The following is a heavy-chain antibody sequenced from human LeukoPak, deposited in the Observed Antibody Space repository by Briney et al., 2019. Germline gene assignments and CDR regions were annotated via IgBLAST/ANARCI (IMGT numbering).Heavy chain of an antibody. D-gene: IGHD4-17*01. J-gene: IGHJ5*02. CDR2: IYHSGST. CDR3: ARHYGP. Sequence: SETLSLTCTVSGASVSSASYWTWIRQPPGKGLEWIGSIYHSGSTYYNPSLKSRVTISVDTSRNQFSLNLSSVTAADTAVYYCARHYGPWGQGTLVAVSS. V-gene: IGHV4-39*01. CDR1: GASVSSASY.